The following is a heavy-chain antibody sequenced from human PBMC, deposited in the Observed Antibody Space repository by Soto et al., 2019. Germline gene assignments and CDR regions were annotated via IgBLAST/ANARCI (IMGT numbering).Heavy chain of an antibody. Sequence: PSETLSLTCAVYGGSSSGYYWSWIRQPPGKGLEWIGYVYYTGSTSYNPSLKSRVTFSADTSRGQFSLRLNSVTAADTAVYYCARTVLGPDLLADSFVDYYYYMDVWGQGTTVTSP. CDR2: VYYTGST. CDR3: ARTVLGPDLLADSFVDYYYYMDV. D-gene: IGHD3-9*01. J-gene: IGHJ6*03. V-gene: IGHV4-34*01. CDR1: GGSSSGYY.